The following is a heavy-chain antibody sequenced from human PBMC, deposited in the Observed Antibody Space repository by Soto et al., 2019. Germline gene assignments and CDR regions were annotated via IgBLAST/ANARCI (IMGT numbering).Heavy chain of an antibody. CDR1: GFTFSSYS. Sequence: GGSLRLSCAASGFTFSSYSMNWVRQAPGKGLEWVSSISSSSSYIYYADSVKGRFTISRDNAKNSLYLQMNSLRAEDTAVYYCARDPRGSWLFDYWGQGTLVTVSS. J-gene: IGHJ4*02. D-gene: IGHD2-15*01. CDR3: ARDPRGSWLFDY. CDR2: ISSSSSYI. V-gene: IGHV3-21*01.